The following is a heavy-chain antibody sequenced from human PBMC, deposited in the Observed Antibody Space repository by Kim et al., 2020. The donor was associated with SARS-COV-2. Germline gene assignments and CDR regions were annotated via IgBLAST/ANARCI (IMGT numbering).Heavy chain of an antibody. V-gene: IGHV4-59*01. Sequence: SETLSLTCTVSGGSISSYYWSWIRQPPGKGLEWIGYIYYSGSTNYNPSLKSRVTISVDTSKNQFSLKLSSVTAADTAVYYCARDPNNWNYGEAFDIWGQGTMVTVSS. CDR2: IYYSGST. CDR1: GGSISSYY. D-gene: IGHD1-7*01. CDR3: ARDPNNWNYGEAFDI. J-gene: IGHJ3*02.